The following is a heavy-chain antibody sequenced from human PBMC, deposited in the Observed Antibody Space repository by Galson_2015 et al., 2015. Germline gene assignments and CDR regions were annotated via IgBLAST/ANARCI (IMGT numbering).Heavy chain of an antibody. CDR3: ARVRTGCFDY. Sequence: SLRLSCAASGFTVSSNYMSWVRQAPGTGLEWVSVIYSGGSTYYADSVKGRFTISRDNSKNTLYLQMNSLRAEDTAVYYCARVRTGCFDYWGQGTLVTVSS. J-gene: IGHJ4*02. V-gene: IGHV3-53*01. D-gene: IGHD4-17*01. CDR2: IYSGGST. CDR1: GFTVSSNY.